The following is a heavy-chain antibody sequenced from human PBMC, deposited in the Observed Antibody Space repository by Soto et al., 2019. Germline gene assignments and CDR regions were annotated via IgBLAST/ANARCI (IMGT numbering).Heavy chain of an antibody. CDR3: ARVTGRYYYGMDV. V-gene: IGHV4-34*01. CDR1: GGSFSGYY. Sequence: SATLSLTCAVYGGSFSGYYWSWIRQPPGKGLEWIGEINHSGSTNYNPSLKSRVTISVDTSKNQFSLKLSSVTAADTAVYYCARVTGRYYYGMDVWGQGTTVTVSS. CDR2: INHSGST. J-gene: IGHJ6*02.